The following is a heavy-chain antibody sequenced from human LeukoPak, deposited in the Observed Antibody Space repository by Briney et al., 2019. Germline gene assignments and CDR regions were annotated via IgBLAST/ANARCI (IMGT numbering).Heavy chain of an antibody. CDR1: GYTFTTYG. D-gene: IGHD6-6*01. J-gene: IGHJ5*02. CDR3: ARDLIAARPNWYDP. Sequence: ASVKVSCKASGYTFTTYGISWVRHAPGQGLEWMGWISAYNGNTNYAQKLQSRVTMTTDTSTSTAYMELRSLRSDDTAVYYCARDLIAARPNWYDPWGQGTLVTVS. V-gene: IGHV1-18*01. CDR2: ISAYNGNT.